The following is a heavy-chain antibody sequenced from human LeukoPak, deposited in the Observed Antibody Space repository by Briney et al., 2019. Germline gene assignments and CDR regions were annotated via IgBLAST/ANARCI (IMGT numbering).Heavy chain of an antibody. CDR1: GFTFSGSR. CDR2: INPDGNEQ. Sequence: GGPLRLSCAASGFTFSGSRMTWVRQTPGKGPELVAHINPDGNEQFYMDPVKGRFSITRDNAANSVYLQMNSLRVEDTALYYCARAGVGVTILDYWGQGTLVTVSS. V-gene: IGHV3-7*01. J-gene: IGHJ4*02. D-gene: IGHD3-10*01. CDR3: ARAGVGVTILDY.